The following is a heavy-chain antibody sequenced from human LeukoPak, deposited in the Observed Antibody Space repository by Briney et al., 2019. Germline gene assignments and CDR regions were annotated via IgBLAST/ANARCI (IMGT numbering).Heavy chain of an antibody. V-gene: IGHV3-30*18. CDR2: ISYDGRNK. CDR3: AKGPLRGTAAAIDY. D-gene: IGHD2-2*01. J-gene: IGHJ4*02. CDR1: GFTFSSYG. Sequence: PGGSLRLSCAASGFTFSSYGMHWVRQAPGKGLEWVAVISYDGRNKHYPDSVKGRFTISRDISTDTLWLQMGSLRTEDTAVYYCAKGPLRGTAAAIDYWGQGTLVTVSS.